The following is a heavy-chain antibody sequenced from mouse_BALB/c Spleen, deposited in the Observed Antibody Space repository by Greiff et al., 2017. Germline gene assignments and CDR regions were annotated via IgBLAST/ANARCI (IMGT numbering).Heavy chain of an antibody. CDR3: ARVGYYFDY. Sequence: QVQLKQSGAELARPVASVKLSCKASGYTFTSYWMQWVKQRPGQGLEWIGAIYPGDGDTRYTQKFKGKATLTADKSSSTAYMQLSSLASEDSAVYYCARVGYYFDYWGQGTTLTVSS. CDR2: IYPGDGDT. V-gene: IGHV1-87*01. J-gene: IGHJ2*01. D-gene: IGHD1-3*01. CDR1: GYTFTSYW.